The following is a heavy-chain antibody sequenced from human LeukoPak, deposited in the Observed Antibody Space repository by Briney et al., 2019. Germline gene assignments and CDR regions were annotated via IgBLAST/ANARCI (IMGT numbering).Heavy chain of an antibody. J-gene: IGHJ5*02. V-gene: IGHV1-8*01. CDR3: ARARLRYFDWLPPRQKNWFDP. Sequence: ASVKVSCKSSGYTFTIYDINWVRQATGQGLEWMGWMNPNSGNTGYAQKFQGRVTMTRNTSISTAYMELSSLRSEDTAVYYCARARLRYFDWLPPRQKNWFDPWGQGTLVTVSS. D-gene: IGHD3-9*01. CDR1: GYTFTIYD. CDR2: MNPNSGNT.